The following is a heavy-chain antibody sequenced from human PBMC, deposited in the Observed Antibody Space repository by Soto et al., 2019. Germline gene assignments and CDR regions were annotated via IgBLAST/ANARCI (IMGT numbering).Heavy chain of an antibody. CDR2: IYPGDSDT. D-gene: IGHD4-17*01. CDR1: GYSFTSDW. J-gene: IGHJ4*02. CDR3: ARGLYGDPYYFDY. V-gene: IGHV5-51*01. Sequence: GEYLKISCKGSGYSFTSDWIGWVRQMPGRGLEWMGIIYPGDSDTRYSPSFQGQVTISADKSISTAYLQWSSLKASDTAMYYCARGLYGDPYYFDYWGQGTLVTVSS.